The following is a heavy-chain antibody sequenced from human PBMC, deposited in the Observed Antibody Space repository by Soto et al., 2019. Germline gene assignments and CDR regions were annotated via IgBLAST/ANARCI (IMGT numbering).Heavy chain of an antibody. CDR1: GCSISSSSYY. D-gene: IGHD6-19*01. Sequence: XGTLALTCTVSGCSISSSSYYWGWIRQPPGKGLEWIGSIYYSGSTHYNPSLKSRVTISVDTSTNQFSLKLSSVTAADTAVYYCERHHYSSGWGAEVYYNYNGMDAWGQGPTVTAP. CDR2: IYYSGST. V-gene: IGHV4-39*01. J-gene: IGHJ6*02. CDR3: ERHHYSSGWGAEVYYNYNGMDA.